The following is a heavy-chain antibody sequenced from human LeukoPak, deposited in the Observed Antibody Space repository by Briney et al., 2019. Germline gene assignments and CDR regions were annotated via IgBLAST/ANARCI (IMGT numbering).Heavy chain of an antibody. CDR3: AKVSRGEPSDY. D-gene: IGHD4-17*01. Sequence: GGSLRLSCAASGFTFSSYWMSWVRQAPGKGLEWVANIKQDGSEKYYVDSVKGRFTISRDNAKNSLYLQMNSLRAEDTAVYYCAKVSRGEPSDYWGQGTLVTVSS. J-gene: IGHJ4*02. CDR1: GFTFSSYW. CDR2: IKQDGSEK. V-gene: IGHV3-7*01.